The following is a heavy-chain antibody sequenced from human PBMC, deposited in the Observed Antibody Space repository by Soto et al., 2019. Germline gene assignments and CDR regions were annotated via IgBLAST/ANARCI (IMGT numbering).Heavy chain of an antibody. D-gene: IGHD2-2*01. CDR1: GFSLSTSGVG. Sequence: QITLKESGPTLVNPTQTLTLTCTFSGFSLSTSGVGVGWIRQPPGKALEWLALIYWDDDKRYSPSLKSRLTITKDTSKNQVVLTMTNMDPVDTATYYCAHSRSIVVVPAAIPFWFDPWGQGTLVTVSS. V-gene: IGHV2-5*02. J-gene: IGHJ5*02. CDR3: AHSRSIVVVPAAIPFWFDP. CDR2: IYWDDDK.